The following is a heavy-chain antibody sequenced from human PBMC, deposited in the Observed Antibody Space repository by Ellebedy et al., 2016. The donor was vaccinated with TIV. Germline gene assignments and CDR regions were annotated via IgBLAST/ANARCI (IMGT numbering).Heavy chain of an antibody. D-gene: IGHD6-19*01. V-gene: IGHV6-1*01. CDR2: TYYRSKWYN. CDR3: ARAPQWLGRAYDI. Sequence: VSISGFHWTWIRQSPSRGLEWLGRTYYRSKWYNDYAISVKSRITIDPDTSKNQFSLQLNSVTPEETAVYYCARAPQWLGRAYDIWGQGTMVTVSS. J-gene: IGHJ3*02. CDR1: VSISGFH.